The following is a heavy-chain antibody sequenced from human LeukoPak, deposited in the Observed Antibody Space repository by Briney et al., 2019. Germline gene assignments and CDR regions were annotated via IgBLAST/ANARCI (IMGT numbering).Heavy chain of an antibody. D-gene: IGHD3-3*01. Sequence: GGSLRLSCAASGFTFSSYWMSWVRRAPGKGLEWVANIKQDGSEKYYVDSVKGRFTISRDNAKNSLYLQMSSLRAEDTAVYYCAREYDFWSGYEDYWGQGTLVTVSS. CDR2: IKQDGSEK. CDR3: AREYDFWSGYEDY. V-gene: IGHV3-7*01. J-gene: IGHJ4*02. CDR1: GFTFSSYW.